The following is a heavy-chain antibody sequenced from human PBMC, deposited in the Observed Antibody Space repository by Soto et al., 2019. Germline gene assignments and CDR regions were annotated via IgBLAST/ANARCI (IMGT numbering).Heavy chain of an antibody. V-gene: IGHV5-10-1*01. Sequence: PGESLKISCKGSVYSFTSYWISWVRQMPGKGLEWMGRIDPSDSYTNYSPSFQGHVTISADKSISTAYLQWSSLKASDTAMYYCARRPSDLVSSSWSYYGMDVWGQGTTVTVSS. CDR2: IDPSDSYT. CDR3: ARRPSDLVSSSWSYYGMDV. CDR1: VYSFTSYW. D-gene: IGHD6-13*01. J-gene: IGHJ6*02.